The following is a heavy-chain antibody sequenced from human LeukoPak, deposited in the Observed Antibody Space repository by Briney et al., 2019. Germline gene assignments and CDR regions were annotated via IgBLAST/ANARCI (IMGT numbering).Heavy chain of an antibody. V-gene: IGHV4-34*01. CDR2: INHSGST. J-gene: IGHJ4*02. Sequence: SETLSLTCAVYGGSISGYYWSWIRQPPGKGLEWIGEINHSGSTNYNPSLKSRVTISVDTSKNQFSLKLSSVTAADTAVYYCARGMAAGYWGQGTLVTVSS. CDR1: GGSISGYY. CDR3: ARGMAAGY. D-gene: IGHD5-24*01.